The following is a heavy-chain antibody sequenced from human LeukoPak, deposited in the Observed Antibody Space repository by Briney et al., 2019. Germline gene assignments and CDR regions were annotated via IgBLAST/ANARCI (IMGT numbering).Heavy chain of an antibody. Sequence: ASVKVSCKASGYTFTSYYMHWVRQAPGQGLEWMGIINPSGGSTSYAQKFQGRVTMTRDTSTSTVYMELSSLRSEDTAVYYCARDHSSSGWPYYYYGMDVWGQGTTVTVSS. CDR2: INPSGGST. CDR3: ARDHSSSGWPYYYYGMDV. D-gene: IGHD6-19*01. CDR1: GYTFTSYY. V-gene: IGHV1-46*01. J-gene: IGHJ6*02.